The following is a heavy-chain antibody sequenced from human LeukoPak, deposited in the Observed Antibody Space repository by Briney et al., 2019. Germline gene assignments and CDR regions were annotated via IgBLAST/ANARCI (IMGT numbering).Heavy chain of an antibody. Sequence: QPGRSLRLSCAASGFTFSSYGMHWVRQAPGKGLEWVAVISYDGSNKYYADSVKGRFTISRDNSKNTLYLQMSSLRTEDTAVYYCVRDSVYCGGDCTVRGYFQHWGQGTLVTVSS. D-gene: IGHD2-21*02. CDR1: GFTFSSYG. J-gene: IGHJ1*01. CDR2: ISYDGSNK. V-gene: IGHV3-30*03. CDR3: VRDSVYCGGDCTVRGYFQH.